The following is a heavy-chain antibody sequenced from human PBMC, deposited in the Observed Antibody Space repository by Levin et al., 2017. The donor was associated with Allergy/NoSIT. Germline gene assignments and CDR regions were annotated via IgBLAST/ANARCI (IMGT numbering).Heavy chain of an antibody. D-gene: IGHD3-22*01. CDR2: VYYTGIT. Sequence: PSETLSLTCTAAGDTTVGGSFYWGWIRQPPGTRPEWIGSVYYTGITYYNPSLTGRVTMSLDTSKNQFSLKLTSVTAADTAVYYCARDHSIGLFYYWGQGTQVAVSS. CDR1: GDTTVGGSFY. CDR3: ARDHSIGLFYY. J-gene: IGHJ4*02. V-gene: IGHV4-39*07.